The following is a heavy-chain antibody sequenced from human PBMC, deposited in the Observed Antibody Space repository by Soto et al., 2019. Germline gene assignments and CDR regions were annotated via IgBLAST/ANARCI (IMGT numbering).Heavy chain of an antibody. J-gene: IGHJ3*02. Sequence: GGSLRLSCAASGFTFSSYSMNWVRQAPGKGLEWVSYISSSSSTIYYADSVKGRFTISRANAKNSLYLQMNSLRAEDTAVYYCAREGPLIDSDAFDIWGQGTMVTVSS. CDR3: AREGPLIDSDAFDI. V-gene: IGHV3-48*01. D-gene: IGHD2-15*01. CDR1: GFTFSSYS. CDR2: ISSSSSTI.